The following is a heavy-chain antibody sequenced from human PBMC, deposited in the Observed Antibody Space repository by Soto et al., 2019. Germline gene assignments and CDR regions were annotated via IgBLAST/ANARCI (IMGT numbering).Heavy chain of an antibody. CDR2: ISYDGSNK. Sequence: PGGSLGLSCAASGFTFSSYGMHWVRQAPGKGLEWVAVISYDGSNKYYADSVKGRFTISRDNSKNTLYLQMNSLRAEDTAVYYCAKDVGPIAAAKSGFPFRPRPWGQGTLVTVSS. V-gene: IGHV3-30*18. CDR3: AKDVGPIAAAKSGFPFRPRP. CDR1: GFTFSSYG. D-gene: IGHD6-13*01. J-gene: IGHJ5*02.